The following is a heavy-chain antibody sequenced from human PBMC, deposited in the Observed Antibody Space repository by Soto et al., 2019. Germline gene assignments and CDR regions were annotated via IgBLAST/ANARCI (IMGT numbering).Heavy chain of an antibody. D-gene: IGHD3-10*01. CDR1: GGSISSYY. V-gene: IGHV4-4*07. Sequence: QVQLQESGPGLVKPSETLSLTCTVSGGSISSYYWSWIRQPPGKGLEWIGRIYTSGSTNYNPSLKSGVTMSVDTSKNQFSLKLSSVTAADTAVYYCASGNYYGSGSYYPYGMDVWGQGTTVTVSS. CDR3: ASGNYYGSGSYYPYGMDV. J-gene: IGHJ6*02. CDR2: IYTSGST.